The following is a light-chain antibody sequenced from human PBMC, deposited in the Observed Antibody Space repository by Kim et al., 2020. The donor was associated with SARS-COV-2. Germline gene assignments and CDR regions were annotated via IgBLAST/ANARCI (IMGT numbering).Light chain of an antibody. CDR2: RNN. CDR3: ASWDDSLTGWV. V-gene: IGLV1-47*01. CDR1: RSNIVRSY. Sequence: GQRVTISCSGSRSNIVRSYGDLYQQLPATAHELLIYRNNQRPSCLPDRFSGSKSGTSASLAISGLRSEDEADYYCASWDDSLTGWVFGGGTKVSVL. J-gene: IGLJ2*01.